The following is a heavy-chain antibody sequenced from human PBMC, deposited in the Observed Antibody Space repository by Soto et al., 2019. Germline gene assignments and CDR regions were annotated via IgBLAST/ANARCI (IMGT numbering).Heavy chain of an antibody. V-gene: IGHV4-61*08. J-gene: IGHJ4*02. Sequence: SETLSLTCTVSGGSISSGGYYWSWIRQHPGKGLEWIGYIYYSGSTYYNPSLKSRVTISVDTSKNQFSLKLSSVTAADTAVYYCARTSVVPAAMWATFDYWGQGTLVTVSS. CDR1: GGSISSGGYY. CDR2: IYYSGST. CDR3: ARTSVVPAAMWATFDY. D-gene: IGHD2-2*01.